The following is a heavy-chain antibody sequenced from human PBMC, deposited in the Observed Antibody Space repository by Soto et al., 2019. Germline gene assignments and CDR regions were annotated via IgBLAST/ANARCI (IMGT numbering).Heavy chain of an antibody. V-gene: IGHV3-23*01. J-gene: IGHJ5*02. D-gene: IGHD3-10*01. CDR1: GFTFSSYA. CDR3: PKSGRGWFGGSFDP. Sequence: EVQLLESGGGLVQPGGSLRLSCAASGFTFSSYAMSWVRQAPGKGLEWVSAISGSGGSTYYADSVKGRFTISRDNSKNTLYLQINSLRAEDTAVYYCPKSGRGWFGGSFDPWGQGTLVTVSS. CDR2: ISGSGGST.